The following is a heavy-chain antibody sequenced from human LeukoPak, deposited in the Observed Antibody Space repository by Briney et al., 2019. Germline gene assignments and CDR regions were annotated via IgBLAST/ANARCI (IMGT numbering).Heavy chain of an antibody. CDR3: ARGNDSSGYFNPYAEYFQH. V-gene: IGHV1-18*01. J-gene: IGHJ1*01. CDR2: ISAYNGNT. Sequence: ASVKVSCKASGYTFTSYGISWVRQAPGQGLEWMGWISAYNGNTNYAQKLQGRVTMTTDTSTSTAYMELRSLRSDDTAVYYCARGNDSSGYFNPYAEYFQHWGRGTLVTVSS. CDR1: GYTFTSYG. D-gene: IGHD3-22*01.